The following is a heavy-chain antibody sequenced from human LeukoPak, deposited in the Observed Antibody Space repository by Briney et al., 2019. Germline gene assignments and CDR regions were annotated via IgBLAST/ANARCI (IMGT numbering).Heavy chain of an antibody. CDR2: ISYDGSNK. J-gene: IGHJ1*01. V-gene: IGHV3-30*04. CDR1: GFTFSSYA. D-gene: IGHD2-2*01. CDR3: AKDRGYQLLHFQH. Sequence: GGSLRLSCAASGFTFSSYAMHWVRQAPGKGLEWVAVISYDGSNKYYADSVKGRFTISRDNSKNTLYLQMNSLRAEDTAVYYCAKDRGYQLLHFQHWGQGTLVTVSS.